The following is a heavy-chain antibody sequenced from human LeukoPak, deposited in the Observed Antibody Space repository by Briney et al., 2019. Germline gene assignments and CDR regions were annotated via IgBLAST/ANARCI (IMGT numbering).Heavy chain of an antibody. CDR2: IYTSGST. Sequence: SETLSLTCTVSGGSISSYYWSWVRQPAGKGLEWIGRIYTSGSTNYNPSLKSRVTMSVDTSKNQFSLKLSSVTAAVTAVYYCARVYNIPFSSGIYAFDVWGQGRMVTVSS. J-gene: IGHJ3*01. CDR1: GGSISSYY. D-gene: IGHD3-10*01. V-gene: IGHV4-4*07. CDR3: ARVYNIPFSSGIYAFDV.